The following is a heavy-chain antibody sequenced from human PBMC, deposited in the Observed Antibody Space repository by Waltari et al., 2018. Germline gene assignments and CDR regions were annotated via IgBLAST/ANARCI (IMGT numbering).Heavy chain of an antibody. J-gene: IGHJ3*02. CDR3: AKTGEMATIWAFDI. V-gene: IGHV3-23*01. CDR2: ISGSGGST. D-gene: IGHD5-12*01. CDR1: GFTFSRYA. Sequence: EVQLLESGGGLVQPGGSLRLSGAASGFTFSRYAMRWVRQAPGKGLAWVSAISGSGGSTYYADSVKGRFTISRDNSKNTLYLQMNSLRAEDTAVYYCAKTGEMATIWAFDIWGQGTMVTVSS.